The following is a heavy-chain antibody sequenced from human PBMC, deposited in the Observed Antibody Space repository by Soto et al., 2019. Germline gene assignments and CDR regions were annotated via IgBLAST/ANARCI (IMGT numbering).Heavy chain of an antibody. V-gene: IGHV4-4*02. CDR3: ARASTTVTTLDY. J-gene: IGHJ4*02. CDR2: IYHSGST. D-gene: IGHD4-17*01. CDR1: GGSISSSNW. Sequence: PSETLSLTCAVSGGSISSSNWWSWVRQPPGKGLEWIGEIYHSGSTNYNPSLKSRVTISIDKSKNQFSLKLSSVTAADTAVYYCARASTTVTTLDYWGQGTLVTVSS.